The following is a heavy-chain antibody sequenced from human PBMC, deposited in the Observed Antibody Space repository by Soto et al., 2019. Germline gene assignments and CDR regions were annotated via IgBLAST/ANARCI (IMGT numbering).Heavy chain of an antibody. Sequence: SETLSLTCAVYGGSFSGYYWSWIRQPPGKGLEWIGEINHSGSTNYNPSLKSRVTISVDTSKNQFSLKLSSVTAADTAVYYCARSRITIFGVVITALDYRGQGTLVTVSS. CDR1: GGSFSGYY. D-gene: IGHD3-3*01. V-gene: IGHV4-34*01. CDR3: ARSRITIFGVVITALDY. J-gene: IGHJ4*02. CDR2: INHSGST.